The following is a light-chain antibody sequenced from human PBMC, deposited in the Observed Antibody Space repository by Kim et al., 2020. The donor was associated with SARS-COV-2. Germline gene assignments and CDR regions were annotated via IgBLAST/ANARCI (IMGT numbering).Light chain of an antibody. CDR2: GAS. Sequence: EIVLTQSPGTLSLSPGERATLSCRASQSVSSSYLAWYQQKPGQAPGLLIYGASSRATGIPDRFSGSGSGTDFTLTISRLEPEDFAVYYCQQYGSSPMYTFGQGTKLEI. V-gene: IGKV3-20*01. CDR1: QSVSSSY. J-gene: IGKJ2*01. CDR3: QQYGSSPMYT.